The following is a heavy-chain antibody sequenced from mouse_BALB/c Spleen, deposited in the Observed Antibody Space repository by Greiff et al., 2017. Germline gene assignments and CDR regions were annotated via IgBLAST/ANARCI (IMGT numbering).Heavy chain of an antibody. J-gene: IGHJ2*01. D-gene: IGHD2-14*01. V-gene: IGHV2-6-7*01. CDR3: ARSYYRYPYFDY. CDR1: GFSLTGYG. CDR2: IWGDGST. Sequence: QVQLKESGPGLVAPSQSLSITCTVSGFSLTGYGVNWVRQPPGKGLEWLGMIWGDGSTDYNSAHKSRLSISKDNSKSQVFLKMNSLQTDDTARYYCARSYYRYPYFDYWGQGTTLTVSS.